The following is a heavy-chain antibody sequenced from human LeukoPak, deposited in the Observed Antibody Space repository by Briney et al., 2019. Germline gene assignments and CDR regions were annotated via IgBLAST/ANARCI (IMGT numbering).Heavy chain of an antibody. CDR3: ARDRSRSGHGQDYYGSGSGLAY. CDR1: GYTFTSYA. Sequence: ASVKVSCKASGYTFTSYAISWVRQAPGQGLEWMGGIIPIFGTANYAQMFQGRVTITADESTSTAYMELSSLRSEDTAVYYCARDRSRSGHGQDYYGSGSGLAYWGQGTLVTVSS. V-gene: IGHV1-69*13. CDR2: IIPIFGTA. J-gene: IGHJ4*02. D-gene: IGHD3-10*01.